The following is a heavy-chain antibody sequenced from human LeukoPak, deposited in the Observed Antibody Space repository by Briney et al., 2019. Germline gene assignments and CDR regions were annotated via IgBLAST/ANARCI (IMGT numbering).Heavy chain of an antibody. CDR2: IKQDGSDK. D-gene: IGHD3-10*01. CDR1: GFTVSSYW. Sequence: PGGSLRLSCGVSGFTVSSYWMSWVRQAPGKGLEWVATIKQDGSDKYYMDSVKGRFTISRDNAKNSLYLQMNSLRAEDTAVYYCAKVPEGKVRGVMIYYFDYWGQGTLVTVSS. CDR3: AKVPEGKVRGVMIYYFDY. J-gene: IGHJ4*02. V-gene: IGHV3-7*03.